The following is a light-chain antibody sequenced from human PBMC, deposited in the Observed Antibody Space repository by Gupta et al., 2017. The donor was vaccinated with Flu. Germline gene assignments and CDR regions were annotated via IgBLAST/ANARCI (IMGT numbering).Light chain of an antibody. J-gene: IGKJ4*01. Sequence: PGERATLSCRASQTVDSNYLAWYQQKPGQPPRLLIYDTSDRATGVSDRFSGSGSGTDFTLTINRLEPEDFAVYYCQQYATSRRTVTFGGGTKVDLK. V-gene: IGKV3-20*01. CDR1: QTVDSNY. CDR2: DTS. CDR3: QQYATSRRTVT.